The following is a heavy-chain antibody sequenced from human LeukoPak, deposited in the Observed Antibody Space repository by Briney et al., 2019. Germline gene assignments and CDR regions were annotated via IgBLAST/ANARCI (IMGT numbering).Heavy chain of an antibody. D-gene: IGHD5-18*01. CDR3: ARGPHWRGCSYGRYSSSPFDY. CDR2: IYHSGST. CDR1: GYSISSGYY. V-gene: IGHV4-38-2*01. Sequence: SETLSLTCAVSGYSISSGYYWGWIRQPPGKGLEWIGSIYHSGSTYYNPSLKSRVTISVDTSKNQFSLKLSSVTAADTAVYYCARGPHWRGCSYGRYSSSPFDYWGQGTLVTVSS. J-gene: IGHJ4*02.